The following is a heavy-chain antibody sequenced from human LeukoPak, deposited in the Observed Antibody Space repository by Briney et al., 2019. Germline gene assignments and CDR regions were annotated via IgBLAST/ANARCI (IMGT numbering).Heavy chain of an antibody. V-gene: IGHV1-8*01. Sequence: ASVKVSCKASGYTFTSYDINWVRQATGQGLEWMGWMNPNSGNTGYAQKFQGRVTMTRNTSISTAYMELSSLRSEDTAVYYCARWAGAYCSSTSCYSLDYWGQGTLVTVSS. D-gene: IGHD2-2*02. CDR3: ARWAGAYCSSTSCYSLDY. CDR1: GYTFTSYD. CDR2: MNPNSGNT. J-gene: IGHJ4*02.